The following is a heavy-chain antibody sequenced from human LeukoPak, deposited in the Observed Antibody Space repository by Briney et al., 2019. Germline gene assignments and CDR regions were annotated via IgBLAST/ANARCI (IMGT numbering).Heavy chain of an antibody. CDR3: ARDPRTVRI. D-gene: IGHD1-1*01. CDR1: GFTFSASY. J-gene: IGHJ4*02. CDR2: ISGDSGDT. V-gene: IGHV3-11*06. Sequence: GGSLRLSCAASGFTFSASYMAWVRQAPGKGLEWLSYISGDSGDTNYADSVKGRFTISRDNAKNSLYLQMNSLRVEDTAVYFCARDPRTVRIWGQGTLVTVSS.